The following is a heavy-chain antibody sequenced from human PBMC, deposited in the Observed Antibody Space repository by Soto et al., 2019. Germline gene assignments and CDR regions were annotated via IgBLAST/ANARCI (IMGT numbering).Heavy chain of an antibody. Sequence: PVGSLRLSCAASGFTFSSYSMNWVRQAPGKGLEWVSSISSSSYIYYADSVKGRFTISRDNAKNSLYLQMNSLRAEDTAVYYCAREGHIVVVPAAIEYVDYYGMDVWGQGTTVTVSS. CDR1: GFTFSSYS. J-gene: IGHJ6*02. D-gene: IGHD2-2*02. V-gene: IGHV3-21*01. CDR2: ISSSSYI. CDR3: AREGHIVVVPAAIEYVDYYGMDV.